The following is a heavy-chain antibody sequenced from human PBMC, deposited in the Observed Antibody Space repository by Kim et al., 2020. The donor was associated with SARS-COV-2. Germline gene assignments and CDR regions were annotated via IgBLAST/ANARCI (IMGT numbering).Heavy chain of an antibody. D-gene: IGHD5-18*01. J-gene: IGHJ4*02. V-gene: IGHV4-39*07. Sequence: NPSLKSRVTISVDTSKNRFSLKLSSVTAADTAVYYCARVSGYSYGYVDYWGQGTLVTVSS. CDR3: ARVSGYSYGYVDY.